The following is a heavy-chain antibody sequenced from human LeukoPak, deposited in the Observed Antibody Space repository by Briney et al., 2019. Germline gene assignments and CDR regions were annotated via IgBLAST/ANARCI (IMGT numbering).Heavy chain of an antibody. Sequence: GGSLRLSCAASGFTFSDYNMRWIRQAPGKGLEWVSSISRSGSTKYYADSVKGRFTISRDNAKNSLYLQMNSLRAEDTAVYYCARDDLDYDILTGYRHFDYWGQGTLVTVSS. J-gene: IGHJ4*02. CDR3: ARDDLDYDILTGYRHFDY. V-gene: IGHV3-11*04. CDR1: GFTFSDYN. CDR2: ISRSGSTK. D-gene: IGHD3-9*01.